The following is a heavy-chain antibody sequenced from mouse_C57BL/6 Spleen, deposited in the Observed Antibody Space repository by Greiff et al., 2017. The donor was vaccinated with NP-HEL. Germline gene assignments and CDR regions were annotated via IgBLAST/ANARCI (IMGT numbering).Heavy chain of an antibody. CDR1: GYSFTGYY. CDR2: INPSTGGT. V-gene: IGHV1-42*01. D-gene: IGHD3-1*01. J-gene: IGHJ3*01. CDR3: SRWGYTPSPLAY. Sequence: DVQLQESGPALVKPGASVKISCKASGYSFTGYYMHWVKQSPEKSLEWIGEINPSTGGTTYNQKFTAKATLTVDKSSSTAYMQLKSLTSEDSAVYYCSRWGYTPSPLAYWGQGTLVTVSA.